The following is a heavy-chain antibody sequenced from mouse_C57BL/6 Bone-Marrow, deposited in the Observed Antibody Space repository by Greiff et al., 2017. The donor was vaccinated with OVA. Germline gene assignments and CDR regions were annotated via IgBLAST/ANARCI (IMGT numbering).Heavy chain of an antibody. Sequence: VQLQESGPGLVAPSQSLSITCTVSGFSLTSYGVHWVRQPPGKGLEWLVVIWSDGSTTYNSALKSRLSISKDNSKSQVFLKMNSLQTDDTAMYYCARHNSSGYPYAMDYWGQGTSVTVSS. J-gene: IGHJ4*01. D-gene: IGHD3-2*02. CDR1: GFSLTSYG. CDR3: ARHNSSGYPYAMDY. V-gene: IGHV2-6-1*01. CDR2: IWSDGST.